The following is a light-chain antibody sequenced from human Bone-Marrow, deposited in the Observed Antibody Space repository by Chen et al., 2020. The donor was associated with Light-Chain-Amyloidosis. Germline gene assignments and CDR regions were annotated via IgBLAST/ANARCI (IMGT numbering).Light chain of an antibody. V-gene: IGLV1-47*01. Sequence: QSVVTQPPSASGTPGQRVTISCSGSSSNIGSSYVYWYQQLPGTAPKLLIYRNNQRPSGVPDRVSGAKSGTSASLAISGLRSEDEADYYCAAWDDSLSNWVFGGGTKLTVL. CDR1: SSNIGSSY. CDR3: AAWDDSLSNWV. J-gene: IGLJ3*02. CDR2: RNN.